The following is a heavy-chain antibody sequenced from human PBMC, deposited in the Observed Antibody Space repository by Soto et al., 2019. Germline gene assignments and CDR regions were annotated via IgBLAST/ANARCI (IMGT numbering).Heavy chain of an antibody. V-gene: IGHV3-11*01. D-gene: IGHD3-3*01. CDR2: ISRSGITI. Sequence: QVQLVESGGGLVKPGGSLRLSCAASGFTFSDYYMSWIRQAPGKGLEWVSYISRSGITIYYADSVKGRFTISRDNAKYSLYVHMNRLSAGYTAVYYCAREECDLLKTYYYCCGMDVWGQGTTVTVSS. J-gene: IGHJ6*02. CDR1: GFTFSDYY. CDR3: AREECDLLKTYYYCCGMDV.